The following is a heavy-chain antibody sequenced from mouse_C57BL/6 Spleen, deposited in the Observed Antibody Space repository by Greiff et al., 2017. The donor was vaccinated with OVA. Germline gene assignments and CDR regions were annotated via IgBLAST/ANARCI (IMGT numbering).Heavy chain of an antibody. CDR1: GYTFTSYG. V-gene: IGHV1-81*01. CDR2: IYPRSGNT. Sequence: QVQLQQSGAELARPGASVKLSCKASGYTFTSYGISWVKQRTGQGLEWIGEIYPRSGNTYYNEKFKGKATLTADKSSSTAYMELRSLTSEDSAVYFCASYDYDDGFAYWGQGTLVTVSA. J-gene: IGHJ3*01. CDR3: ASYDYDDGFAY. D-gene: IGHD2-4*01.